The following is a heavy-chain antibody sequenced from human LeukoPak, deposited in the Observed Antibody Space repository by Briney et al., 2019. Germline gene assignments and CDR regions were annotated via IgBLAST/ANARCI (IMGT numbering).Heavy chain of an antibody. CDR1: GFTFGDYA. V-gene: IGHV3-49*04. CDR3: TPWGY. D-gene: IGHD7-27*01. CDR2: IRSKAYGGTT. J-gene: IGHJ4*02. Sequence: GRSLRLSSTASGFTFGDYAMSWVRQAPGKGLEWVGFIRSKAYGGTTEYAASVKGRFTISRDDSKSIAYLQMNSLKTEDTAVYYCTPWGYWGQGTLVTVSS.